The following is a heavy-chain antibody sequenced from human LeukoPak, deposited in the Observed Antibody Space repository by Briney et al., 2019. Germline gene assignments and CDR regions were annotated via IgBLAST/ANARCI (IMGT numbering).Heavy chain of an antibody. V-gene: IGHV5-51*01. D-gene: IGHD2-2*01. CDR3: ARPALYCSSTVCPPYMDV. J-gene: IGHJ6*03. Sequence: GESLKISCKASGYTFTGDWIGWVRQMPGKGLEWMGIIYPGDSDTKYNAPFQGQVTISADKSISTAYLQWGSLRASDTATYYCARPALYCSSTVCPPYMDVWGKGTTVTVSS. CDR2: IYPGDSDT. CDR1: GYTFTGDW.